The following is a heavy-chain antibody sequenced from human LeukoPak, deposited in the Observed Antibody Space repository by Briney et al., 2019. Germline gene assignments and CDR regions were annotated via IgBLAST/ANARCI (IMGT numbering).Heavy chain of an antibody. D-gene: IGHD5-24*01. V-gene: IGHV3-23*01. CDR3: AKDRLRAENY. CDR1: GFTFSNYA. Sequence: GGSLRLSRVASGFTFSNYAMNWVRQAPGKGLEWLSSIFNSGDASYYADSVKGRFTISRDNSKNTLFLQMNSLRPEDTAVYYCAKDRLRAENYWGQGTLVTVSS. J-gene: IGHJ4*02. CDR2: IFNSGDAS.